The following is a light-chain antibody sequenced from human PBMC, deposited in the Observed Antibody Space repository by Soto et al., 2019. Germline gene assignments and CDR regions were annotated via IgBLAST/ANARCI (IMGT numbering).Light chain of an antibody. CDR1: QGISSY. V-gene: IGKV1-9*01. J-gene: IGKJ5*01. Sequence: DIQLTQSPSFLSASVVDRFTITFLASQGISSYLAWYQQKPGKAPTLLIYDASTLERGVPSRFSGTGSGTEFTLSIDSLQPDDFATYYCQQYHTSSITFGQGTRLEIK. CDR2: DAS. CDR3: QQYHTSSIT.